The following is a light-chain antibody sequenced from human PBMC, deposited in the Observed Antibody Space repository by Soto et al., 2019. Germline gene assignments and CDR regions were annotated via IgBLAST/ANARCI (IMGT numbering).Light chain of an antibody. J-gene: IGKJ1*01. V-gene: IGKV1-6*01. Sequence: IQMTQSPSTLSASVGDRVTITCRASQDIRNDLGWYQQKPGKAPKLLIYAASTLQSGVPSRFSGSGSGIHFTLTISSLQPEDFATYYCLQDYNFPRTFGQGTKVEIK. CDR3: LQDYNFPRT. CDR1: QDIRND. CDR2: AAS.